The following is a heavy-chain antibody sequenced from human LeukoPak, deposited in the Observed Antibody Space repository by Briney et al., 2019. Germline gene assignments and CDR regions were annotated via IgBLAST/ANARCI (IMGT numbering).Heavy chain of an antibody. D-gene: IGHD3-3*01. V-gene: IGHV1-18*01. CDR2: ISAYNGNT. CDR1: GYTFTSYG. Sequence: ASVKVSCKASGYTFTSYGISWVRQAPGQGLEWMGWISAYNGNTNYAQKLQGRVTMTTDTSTSTAYMELRSLRSDDTAVYYCARDRLRFLKYNWFDPWGQGTLVTVSS. CDR3: ARDRLRFLKYNWFDP. J-gene: IGHJ5*02.